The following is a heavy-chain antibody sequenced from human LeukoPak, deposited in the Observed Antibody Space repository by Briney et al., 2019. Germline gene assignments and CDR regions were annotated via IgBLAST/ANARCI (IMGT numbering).Heavy chain of an antibody. Sequence: GASVKVSCKASGYTFTGYYMHWVRQAPGQGLEWMGWINPNSGGTNYAQKFQGRVTMTRDTSISTAYMELSRLRSDDTAVYYCARDLGPPFTTVTTDYWGQGTLVTVSS. V-gene: IGHV1-2*02. CDR1: GYTFTGYY. CDR2: INPNSGGT. CDR3: ARDLGPPFTTVTTDY. J-gene: IGHJ4*02. D-gene: IGHD4-17*01.